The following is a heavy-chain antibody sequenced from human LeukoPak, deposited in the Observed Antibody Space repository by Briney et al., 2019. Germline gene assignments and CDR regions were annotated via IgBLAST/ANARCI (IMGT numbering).Heavy chain of an antibody. Sequence: GSLRLSCAASGFTFSDYYMSWIRQAPGKGLEWIGEINHSGSTNYNPSLKSRVTISVDTSKNQFSLKLSSVTAADTAVYYCARVRYCSSTSCYRYFQHWGQGTLVTVSS. CDR2: INHSGST. CDR1: GFTFSDYY. CDR3: ARVRYCSSTSCYRYFQH. V-gene: IGHV4-34*01. J-gene: IGHJ1*01. D-gene: IGHD2-2*01.